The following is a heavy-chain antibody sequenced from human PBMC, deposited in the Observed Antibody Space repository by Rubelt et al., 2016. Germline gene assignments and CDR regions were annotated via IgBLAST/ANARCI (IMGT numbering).Heavy chain of an antibody. CDR2: IYYSGST. D-gene: IGHD6-13*01. CDR3: ARPIAAAGTNGEQNWFDP. V-gene: IGHV4-39*01. J-gene: IGHJ5*02. Sequence: QLQLQESGPGLVKPSETLSLTCTVSGGSISSSSYYWGWIRQPPGKGLEWIGSIYYSGSTYYNPSLKSRVTISVDTSKNQFSLKLSSVTAADTAVYYCARPIAAAGTNGEQNWFDPWGQGTLVTVSS. CDR1: GGSISSSSYY.